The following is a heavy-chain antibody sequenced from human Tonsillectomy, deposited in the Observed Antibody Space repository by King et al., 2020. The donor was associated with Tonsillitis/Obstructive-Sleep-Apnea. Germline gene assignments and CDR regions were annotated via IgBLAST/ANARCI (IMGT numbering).Heavy chain of an antibody. CDR1: GGSINNNF. D-gene: IGHD2-2*01. CDR3: ARAVVVPAATHFDS. V-gene: IGHV4-59*01. J-gene: IGHJ4*02. Sequence: QLQESGPGLVKPSETLSLTCAISGGSINNNFWSWIRHPPGKGLEWIGYIYDSGSTNYNPALKSRVTISVDTSKNQFSLQVKSVTAADTAVYYWARAVVVPAATHFDSWGQGTLVTVSS. CDR2: IYDSGST.